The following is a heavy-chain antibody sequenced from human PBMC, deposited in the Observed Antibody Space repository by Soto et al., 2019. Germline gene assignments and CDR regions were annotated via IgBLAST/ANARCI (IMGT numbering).Heavy chain of an antibody. D-gene: IGHD3-3*01. Sequence: PSETLSLTCTVSGGSISSSSYYWGWIRQPPGKGLEWIGSIYYSGSTYYNPSLKSRVTISVDTSKNQFSLKLSSVTAADTAVYYCARHRKVGVVIIDYWGQGTLVTVSS. CDR1: GGSISSSSYY. CDR3: ARHRKVGVVIIDY. CDR2: IYYSGST. J-gene: IGHJ4*02. V-gene: IGHV4-39*01.